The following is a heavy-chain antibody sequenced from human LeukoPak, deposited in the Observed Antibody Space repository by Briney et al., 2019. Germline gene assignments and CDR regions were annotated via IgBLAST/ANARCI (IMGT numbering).Heavy chain of an antibody. D-gene: IGHD6-19*01. CDR2: ISIDGTSK. CDR1: GFTFTSYA. Sequence: GGSLRPFCVVAGFTFTSYAMHWVRQAPGEGLEWVALISIDGTSKYFTDSVKGRFTISRDTSKNTLYLQMNSLRAEDTAMYYCARSYRSGWHYFDYWGQGTLVTVSS. J-gene: IGHJ4*02. V-gene: IGHV3-30-3*01. CDR3: ARSYRSGWHYFDY.